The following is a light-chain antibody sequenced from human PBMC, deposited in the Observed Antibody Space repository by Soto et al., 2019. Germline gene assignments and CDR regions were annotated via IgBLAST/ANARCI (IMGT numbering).Light chain of an antibody. J-gene: IGKJ3*01. CDR3: QQYDSSPSFT. CDR1: QSVSSSY. CDR2: GAS. V-gene: IGKV3-20*01. Sequence: EIVLTQSPGTLSLSPGERATLSCRASQSVSSSYLAWYQQKPGQAPRLLIYGASSMATGIPDRFSGSGSGTDFTLTISRLEPEDFAVYYCQQYDSSPSFTFGPGTKVDIK.